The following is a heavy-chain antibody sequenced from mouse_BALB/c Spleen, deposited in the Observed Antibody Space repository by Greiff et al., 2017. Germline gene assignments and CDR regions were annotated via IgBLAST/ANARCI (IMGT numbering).Heavy chain of an antibody. J-gene: IGHJ2*01. CDR1: GFTFSSYA. D-gene: IGHD1-1*02. CDR3: ARQGELSYFDY. CDR2: ISSGGSYT. V-gene: IGHV5-9-3*01. Sequence: EVKLMESGGGLVKPGGSLKLSCAASGFTFSSYAMSWVRQTPEKRLEWVATISSGGSYTYYPDSVKGRFTISRDNAKNTLYLQMSSLRSEDTAMYYCARQGELSYFDYWGQGTTLTVSS.